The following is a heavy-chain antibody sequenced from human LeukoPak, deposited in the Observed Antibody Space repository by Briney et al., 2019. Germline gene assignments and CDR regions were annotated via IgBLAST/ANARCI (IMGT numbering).Heavy chain of an antibody. CDR2: ISYDGSNK. CDR3: AKDFRIGYSAHFDY. D-gene: IGHD2-21*01. CDR1: GFTFSSYA. Sequence: GRSLRLSCAASGFTFSSYAMHWVRQAPGKGLEWVAVISYDGSNKYYADSVKGRFSISRDNSKNTLYLQMDSLRGEDTAVYYCAKDFRIGYSAHFDYWGQGALVTVSS. V-gene: IGHV3-30-3*01. J-gene: IGHJ4*02.